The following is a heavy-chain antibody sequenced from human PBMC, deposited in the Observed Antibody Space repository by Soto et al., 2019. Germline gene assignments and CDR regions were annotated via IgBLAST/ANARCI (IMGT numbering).Heavy chain of an antibody. D-gene: IGHD5-12*01. CDR2: IWYDGSNK. Sequence: GGSLRLSCAASGFTFSSYGMHWVRQAPGKGLEWVAVIWYDGSNKYYADSVKGRFTISRDNSKNTLYLQMNSLRAEDTAVYYCARGGRWLQLPNFDYWGQGTLVTVSS. J-gene: IGHJ4*02. CDR1: GFTFSSYG. V-gene: IGHV3-33*01. CDR3: ARGGRWLQLPNFDY.